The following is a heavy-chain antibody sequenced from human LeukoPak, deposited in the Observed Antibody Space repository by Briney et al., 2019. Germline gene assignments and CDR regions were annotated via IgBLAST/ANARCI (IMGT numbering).Heavy chain of an antibody. CDR3: ARGVQGGRHGFDY. Sequence: SQTLSLTCTVAGPSISSEYWSWIRQHARKGLGWLGCIYTSGSTNFNPSLKTRVTMSVDTSKKQFSMKLSSVTAADTAVYYCARGVQGGRHGFDYWGQGTLVTVSS. CDR2: IYTSGST. J-gene: IGHJ4*02. CDR1: GPSISSEY. D-gene: IGHD3-10*01. V-gene: IGHV4-4*07.